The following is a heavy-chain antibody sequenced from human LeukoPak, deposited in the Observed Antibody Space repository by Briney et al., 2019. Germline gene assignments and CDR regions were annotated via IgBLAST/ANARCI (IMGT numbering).Heavy chain of an antibody. V-gene: IGHV3-30-3*01. J-gene: IGHJ4*02. CDR3: AHMQPIDY. Sequence: GRSLRLSCAASGFTFSSYAMHWVRQAPGKGLEWVAVISYDGSNKYYADSVKGRFTISRDNSKNTLYLQMNSLRAEDTAVYYCAHMQPIDYWGQGTLVTVSS. CDR1: GFTFSSYA. CDR2: ISYDGSNK. D-gene: IGHD2-2*01.